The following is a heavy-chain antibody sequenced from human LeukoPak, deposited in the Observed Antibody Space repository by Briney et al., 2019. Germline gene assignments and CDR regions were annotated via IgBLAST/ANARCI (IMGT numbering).Heavy chain of an antibody. V-gene: IGHV3-30*03. J-gene: IGHJ5*02. Sequence: GGSLRLSCAASGFTFSSYGMHWVRQAPGKGLEWVAVISYDGSNKYYADSVKGRFTISRDNSKNTLYLQMNSLRAEDTAVYYCARAFDIVATDWFDPWGQGTLVTVSS. CDR1: GFTFSSYG. D-gene: IGHD5-12*01. CDR3: ARAFDIVATDWFDP. CDR2: ISYDGSNK.